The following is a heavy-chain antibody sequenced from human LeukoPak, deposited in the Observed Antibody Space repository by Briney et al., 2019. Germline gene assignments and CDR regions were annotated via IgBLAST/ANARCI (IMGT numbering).Heavy chain of an antibody. CDR3: ARDIGYYDFWSGPFDY. CDR2: IKQDGSEK. CDR1: GFTFSSYW. D-gene: IGHD3-3*01. Sequence: GSLRLSCAASGFTFSSYWMSWVRQAPGKGLEWVANIKQDGSEKYYVDSVKGRFTISRDNAKNSLYLQMNSLRAEDTAVYYCARDIGYYDFWSGPFDYWGQGTLVTVSS. J-gene: IGHJ4*02. V-gene: IGHV3-7*01.